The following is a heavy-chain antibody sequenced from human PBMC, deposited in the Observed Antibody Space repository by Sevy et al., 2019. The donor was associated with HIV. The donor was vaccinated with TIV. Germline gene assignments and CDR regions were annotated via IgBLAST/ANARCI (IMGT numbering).Heavy chain of an antibody. CDR1: GFTFSNDG. J-gene: IGHJ4*02. CDR3: ARGGDFNDRSAKRDFDY. D-gene: IGHD2-21*02. Sequence: EGSLRLSCAASGFTFSNDGMHWVRQAPGKELEWVAVIWNDGSNKYYADSVKGRFTISRDNSKNTLYLQMNSLRVQDTAVYFCARGGDFNDRSAKRDFDYWGQGTLVTVSS. V-gene: IGHV3-33*01. CDR2: IWNDGSNK.